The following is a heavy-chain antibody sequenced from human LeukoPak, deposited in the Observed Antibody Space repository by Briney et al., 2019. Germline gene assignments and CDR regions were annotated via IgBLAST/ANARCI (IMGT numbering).Heavy chain of an antibody. CDR2: IWYDGSNK. D-gene: IGHD3-22*01. V-gene: IGHV3-33*08. J-gene: IGHJ4*02. CDR1: GFTFSSYG. Sequence: GGSLRISCAASGFTFSSYGMHWVRQAPGKGLEWVAVIWYDGSNKYYADSVKGRFTISRDNSKNTLYLQMNSLRAEDTAVYYCARDGDSSGYYPIFDYWGQGTLVTVSS. CDR3: ARDGDSSGYYPIFDY.